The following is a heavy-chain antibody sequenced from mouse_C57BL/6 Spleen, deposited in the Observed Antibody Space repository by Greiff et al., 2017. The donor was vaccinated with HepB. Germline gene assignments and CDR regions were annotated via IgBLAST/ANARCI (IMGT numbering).Heavy chain of an antibody. CDR2: INPGSGGT. J-gene: IGHJ4*01. V-gene: IGHV1-54*01. CDR1: GYAFTNYL. D-gene: IGHD2-4*01. CDR3: ARSRSYYDYYYAMDY. Sequence: VQLQQSGAELVRPGTSVKVSCKASGYAFTNYLIEWVRQRPGQGLEWIGVINPGSGGTNYNEKFKGKATLTADKSSSTAYMQLSSLTSEDSAVYFCARSRSYYDYYYAMDYWGQGTSVTVSS.